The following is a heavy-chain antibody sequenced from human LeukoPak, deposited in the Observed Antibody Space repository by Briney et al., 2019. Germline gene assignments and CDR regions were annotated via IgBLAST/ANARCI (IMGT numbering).Heavy chain of an antibody. CDR2: ISSSSSTI. J-gene: IGHJ6*03. CDR1: GFTFSSYE. D-gene: IGHD3-3*01. Sequence: GGSLRLSCAASGFTFSSYEMNWVRQAPGKGLEWVSYISSSSSTIYYADSVKGRFTISRDNAKNSLYLQMNSLRAEDTAVYYCARGGEVTYYDFWSGYYTGNSHYYYMDVWGKGTTVTVSS. V-gene: IGHV3-48*03. CDR3: ARGGEVTYYDFWSGYYTGNSHYYYMDV.